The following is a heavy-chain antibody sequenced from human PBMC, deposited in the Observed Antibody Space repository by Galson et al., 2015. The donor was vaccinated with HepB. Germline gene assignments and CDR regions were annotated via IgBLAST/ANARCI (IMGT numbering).Heavy chain of an antibody. J-gene: IGHJ4*02. CDR3: ARAKIYDILTGLHFDY. D-gene: IGHD3-9*01. CDR2: IYYSGST. Sequence: ETLSLTCTVSGGSISSYYWSWIRQPPGKGLEWIGYIYYSGSTNYNPSLKSRVTISVDTSKNQFSLKLSSVTAADTAVYYCARAKIYDILTGLHFDYWGQGTLVTVSS. V-gene: IGHV4-59*01. CDR1: GGSISSYY.